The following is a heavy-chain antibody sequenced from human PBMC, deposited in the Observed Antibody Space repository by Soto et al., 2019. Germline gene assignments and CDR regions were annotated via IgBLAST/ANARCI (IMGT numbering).Heavy chain of an antibody. CDR3: ARVTHYCSSTSCYVGFDY. CDR1: GFTSSSYW. J-gene: IGHJ4*02. V-gene: IGHV3-7*01. Sequence: PGGSLRLSCAASGFTSSSYWMSWVRQAPGKGLEWVANIKQDGSEKYYVDSVKGRFTISRDNAKNSLYLQMNSLRAEDTAVYYCARVTHYCSSTSCYVGFDYWGQGTLVTVSS. CDR2: IKQDGSEK. D-gene: IGHD2-2*01.